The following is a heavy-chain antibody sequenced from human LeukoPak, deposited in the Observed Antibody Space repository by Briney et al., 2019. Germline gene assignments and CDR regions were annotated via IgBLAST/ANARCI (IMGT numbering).Heavy chain of an antibody. CDR2: IIPIFGTA. J-gene: IGHJ4*02. D-gene: IGHD3-9*01. CDR3: ARAPSSRYFDWFNY. CDR1: GGTFSSYA. V-gene: IGHV1-69*06. Sequence: ASVKVSCKASGGTFSSYAISWVRQAPGQGLEWMGGIIPIFGTANYAQKFQGRVTITADKSTSTAYMELSSLRSEDTAVYYCARAPSSRYFDWFNYWGQGTLVTVSS.